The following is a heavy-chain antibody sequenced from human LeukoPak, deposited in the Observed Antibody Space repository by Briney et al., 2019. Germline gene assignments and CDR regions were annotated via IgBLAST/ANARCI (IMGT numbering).Heavy chain of an antibody. Sequence: GGSLRLSCAASGFTFSSYAMSWVRQAPGKGLEWVSAISGSSSTIYYADSVKGRFTISRDNAKSSLYLQMNSLRAEDTAVYYCASTFGSGSYQYLYWGQGTLVTVSS. V-gene: IGHV3-48*04. CDR1: GFTFSSYA. CDR2: ISGSSSTI. J-gene: IGHJ4*02. CDR3: ASTFGSGSYQYLY. D-gene: IGHD3-10*01.